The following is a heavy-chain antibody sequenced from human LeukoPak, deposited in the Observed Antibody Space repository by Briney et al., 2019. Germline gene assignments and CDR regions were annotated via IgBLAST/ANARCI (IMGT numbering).Heavy chain of an antibody. CDR2: ISWNSGSI. J-gene: IGHJ4*02. CDR3: AKDKGHSGIVGATLDY. V-gene: IGHV3-9*01. Sequence: QSGGSLRLSCAASGFTFDDYAMHWVRQAPGRGLEWVSGISWNSGSIGYADSVKGRFTISRDNAKNSLYLQMNSLRAEDTALYYCAKDKGHSGIVGATLDYWGQGTLVTVSS. CDR1: GFTFDDYA. D-gene: IGHD1-26*01.